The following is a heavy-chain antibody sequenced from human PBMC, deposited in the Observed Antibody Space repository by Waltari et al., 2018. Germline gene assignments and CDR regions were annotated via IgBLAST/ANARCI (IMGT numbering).Heavy chain of an antibody. CDR3: ARHWKRNGYRFDP. J-gene: IGHJ5*02. D-gene: IGHD5-12*01. Sequence: QLQLQESGPGLVKPSETLSLTCSVSGGSISRRRYYWGWIRQSPGKGLEWIGSIYYSGSIYYNPTLQSRVTISGDTSKNQFSLNLSSVTAADTAVYYCARHWKRNGYRFDPWGQGTRVNVSS. V-gene: IGHV4-39*01. CDR2: IYYSGSI. CDR1: GGSISRRRYY.